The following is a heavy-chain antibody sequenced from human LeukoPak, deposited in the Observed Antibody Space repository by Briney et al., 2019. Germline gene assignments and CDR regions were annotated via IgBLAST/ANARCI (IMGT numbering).Heavy chain of an antibody. CDR2: ISAYSGHT. J-gene: IGHJ5*02. Sequence: VKVSCQALGYTFTDHYFHWLRQAPGQGPEWMGWISAYSGHTNYAQKVQGRVTMTTDTSTSTAYMELRSLRSDDTAVYYCARDNHSGSWSWFDPWGQGTLVSVSA. CDR3: ARDNHSGSWSWFDP. D-gene: IGHD6-13*01. V-gene: IGHV1-18*04. CDR1: GYTFTDHY.